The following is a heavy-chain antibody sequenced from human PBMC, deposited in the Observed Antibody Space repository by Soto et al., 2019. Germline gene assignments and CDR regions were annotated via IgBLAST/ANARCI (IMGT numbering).Heavy chain of an antibody. CDR1: GFNFNTYS. D-gene: IGHD1-26*01. J-gene: IGHJ6*02. Sequence: EVRLVESGGGLVKPGGSLRVSCAASGFNFNTYSMNWVRQAPGKGLQWVSFISASGAYKSYADSVRGRFTISRDNAKKSVFLEMNSLTADDTAIYYCAGERSALPGARDAMDVWGQGTTVTVSS. CDR3: AGERSALPGARDAMDV. V-gene: IGHV3-21*02. CDR2: ISASGAYK.